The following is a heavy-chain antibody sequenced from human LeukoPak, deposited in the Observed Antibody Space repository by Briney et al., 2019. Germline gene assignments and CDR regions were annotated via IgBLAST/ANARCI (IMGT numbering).Heavy chain of an antibody. CDR2: IRYDGSDK. CDR1: GFNFDGYG. Sequence: GGSLRLSCAASGFNFDGYGMHWVRQAPGKGLEWVAFIRYDGSDKYYADSVKGRFTISRDNSKNTLYLQMNSLRAEDTAVYYCAKDREIYYYYYYMDVWGKGTTVTVSS. CDR3: AKDREIYYYYYYMDV. V-gene: IGHV3-30*02. D-gene: IGHD1-26*01. J-gene: IGHJ6*03.